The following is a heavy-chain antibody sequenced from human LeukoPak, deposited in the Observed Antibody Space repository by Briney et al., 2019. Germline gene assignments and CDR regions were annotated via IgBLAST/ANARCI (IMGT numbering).Heavy chain of an antibody. Sequence: PGGSLRLSCAASGFTFSSYGMHWVRQAPGKGLEWVAVIWYDGSNKYYADSVKGRFTISRDNSKNTLYLQMNSLRAEDTAVYYCAKDPWEGAHAGINYFDYWGQGTLVTVSS. CDR2: IWYDGSNK. CDR1: GFTFSSYG. CDR3: AKDPWEGAHAGINYFDY. J-gene: IGHJ4*02. D-gene: IGHD1-26*01. V-gene: IGHV3-30*02.